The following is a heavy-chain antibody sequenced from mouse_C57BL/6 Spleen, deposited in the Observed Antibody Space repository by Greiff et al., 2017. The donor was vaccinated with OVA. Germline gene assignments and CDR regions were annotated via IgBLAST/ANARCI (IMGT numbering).Heavy chain of an antibody. CDR3: PGGGYFDY. CDR2: IRLKSDNYAT. CDR1: GFTFSNYW. Sequence: EVKLMESGGGLVQPGGSMKLSCVASGFTFSNYWMNWVRQSPEKGLEWVAQIRLKSDNYATHYAESVKGRFTISRDDSKSSVYLQMNNLRAEDTGMYYCPGGGYFDYWGQGTTLTVSS. J-gene: IGHJ2*01. V-gene: IGHV6-3*01.